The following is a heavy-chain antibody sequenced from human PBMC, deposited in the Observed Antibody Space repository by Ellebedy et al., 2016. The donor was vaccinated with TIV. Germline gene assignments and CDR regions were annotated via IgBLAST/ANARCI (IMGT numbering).Heavy chain of an antibody. V-gene: IGHV3-30*02. J-gene: IGHJ4*02. D-gene: IGHD3-10*01. CDR2: VRYDGSKT. Sequence: GGSLRLSCEASGFTFSSYGLHRVRQAPGKGLEWVAFVRYDGSKTYYADSVKGRFTISRDNSKNMLYLQMNSLRDEDTAVYYCAKGLWFGERGCWGQGTLVTVSS. CDR1: GFTFSSYG. CDR3: AKGLWFGERGC.